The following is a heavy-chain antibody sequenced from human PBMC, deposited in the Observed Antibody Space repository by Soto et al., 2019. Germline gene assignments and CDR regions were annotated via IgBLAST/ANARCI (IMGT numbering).Heavy chain of an antibody. CDR2: IYYSGTP. J-gene: IGHJ5*02. CDR3: ARDLGFCSSTSCFPYFGP. CDR1: GGSITSYY. Sequence: SETLSLTSTVSGGSITSYYWSWIRQPPGKGLEWIGYIYYSGTPNYNPSLKTRVTISVDTPKNQFSLKLTSVTAADTAVYYCARDLGFCSSTSCFPYFGPWGQGTLVTVSS. D-gene: IGHD2-2*01. V-gene: IGHV4-59*01.